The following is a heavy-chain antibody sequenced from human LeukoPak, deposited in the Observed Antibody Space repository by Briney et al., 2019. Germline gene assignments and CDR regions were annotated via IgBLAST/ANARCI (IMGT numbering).Heavy chain of an antibody. J-gene: IGHJ5*02. CDR1: GGAFSSYA. D-gene: IGHD5-24*01. CDR2: IIPILGIA. CDR3: ARSRDGYSPFDP. V-gene: IGHV1-69*04. Sequence: SVKVSCKASGGAFSSYAISWVRQAPGQGLEWMGRIIPILGIANYAQKFQGRVTITADKSTSTAYMELSSLRSEDTAVYYCARSRDGYSPFDPWGQGTLVTVSS.